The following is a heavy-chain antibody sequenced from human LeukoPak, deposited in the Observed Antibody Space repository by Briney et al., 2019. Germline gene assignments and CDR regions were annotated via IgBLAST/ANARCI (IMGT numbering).Heavy chain of an antibody. V-gene: IGHV4-59*08. D-gene: IGHD3-22*01. CDR3: ARLPGYDSSGYYYGAFDI. Sequence: SETLSLTCTVSGGSISSYYWSWIRQPPGKGLEWIGYIYYSGSTNYNPSLKSRVTISVDTSKNQFSLRLSSVTAADTAVYYCARLPGYDSSGYYYGAFDIWGQGTTVTVSS. J-gene: IGHJ3*02. CDR2: IYYSGST. CDR1: GGSISSYY.